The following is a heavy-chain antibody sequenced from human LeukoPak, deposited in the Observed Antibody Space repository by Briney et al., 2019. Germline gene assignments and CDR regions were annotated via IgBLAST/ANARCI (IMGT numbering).Heavy chain of an antibody. D-gene: IGHD4-11*01. CDR1: GYTFTSYD. CDR2: MNPNSGNT. CDR3: ARGVTTALRGYYYYMDV. J-gene: IGHJ6*03. Sequence: ASVKVSCKASGYTFTSYDINWVRQATGQGLEWMGWMNPNSGNTGYAQKFQGRVTMTRNTSISTAYMELSSLRSEDTAVYYCARGVTTALRGYYYYMDVWGKGTTVTLSS. V-gene: IGHV1-8*01.